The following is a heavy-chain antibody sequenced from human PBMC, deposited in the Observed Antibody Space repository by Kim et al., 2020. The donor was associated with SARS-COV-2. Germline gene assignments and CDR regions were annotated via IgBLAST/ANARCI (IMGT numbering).Heavy chain of an antibody. Sequence: SETLSLTCIVSGDSIASGSFFWTWIRQHPGKGLEWIGNVYDSGGTNYNSSLKSRLTISIDTTKNHFSLKLSSVTAADTAVYFCARESPHCSDGGCYSGGFDFWGQGTLVTVSS. CDR2: VYDSGGT. CDR1: GDSIASGSFF. V-gene: IGHV4-31*03. D-gene: IGHD2-15*01. CDR3: ARESPHCSDGGCYSGGFDF. J-gene: IGHJ4*02.